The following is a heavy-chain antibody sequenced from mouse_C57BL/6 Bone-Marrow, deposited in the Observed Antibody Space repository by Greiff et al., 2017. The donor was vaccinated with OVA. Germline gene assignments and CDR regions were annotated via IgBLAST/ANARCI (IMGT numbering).Heavy chain of an antibody. J-gene: IGHJ3*01. CDR2: IYPRDGST. Sequence: VKLVESGPELVKPGASVKLSCKASGYTFTSYDINWVKQRPGQGLEWIGWIYPRDGSTKYNEKFKGKATLTVDTSSSTAYMELHSLTSEDSAVYFAYGSSPWFAYWGQGTLVTVSA. D-gene: IGHD1-1*01. CDR1: GYTFTSYD. CDR3: YGSSPWFAY. V-gene: IGHV1-85*01.